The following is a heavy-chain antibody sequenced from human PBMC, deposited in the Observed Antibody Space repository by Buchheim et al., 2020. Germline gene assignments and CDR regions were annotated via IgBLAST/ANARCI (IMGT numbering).Heavy chain of an antibody. D-gene: IGHD2-15*01. Sequence: QVLLEQSGAEVKKPGASVKVSCKASGYTVSEYYVHWVRQAPGQGLEWMGWVNCNNGVTEYGQKLQGRITMTTDTSIGTVYMELSSLRSDDTAVYYCASDCSDTRCSTGEYYQDWGQGTL. CDR1: GYTVSEYY. V-gene: IGHV1-2*02. CDR2: VNCNNGVT. J-gene: IGHJ1*01. CDR3: ASDCSDTRCSTGEYYQD.